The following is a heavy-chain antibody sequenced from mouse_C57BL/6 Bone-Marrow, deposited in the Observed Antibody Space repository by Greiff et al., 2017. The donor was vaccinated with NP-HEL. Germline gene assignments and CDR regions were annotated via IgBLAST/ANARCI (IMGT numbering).Heavy chain of an antibody. CDR2: INPSTGGT. CDR3: ARYYYGFDY. CDR1: GYSFTGYY. V-gene: IGHV1-42*01. J-gene: IGHJ2*01. Sequence: EVKVVESGPELVKPGASVKISCKASGYSFTGYYMNWVKQSPEKSLEWIGEINPSTGGTTYNQKFKAKATLTVDKSSSTAYMQLKSLTSEDSAVYYCARYYYGFDYWGQGTTLTVSS. D-gene: IGHD1-1*01.